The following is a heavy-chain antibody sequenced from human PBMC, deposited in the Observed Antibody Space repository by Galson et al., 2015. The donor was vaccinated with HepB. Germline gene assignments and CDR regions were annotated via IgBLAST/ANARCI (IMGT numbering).Heavy chain of an antibody. Sequence: SLRLSCAASGFTFSSYGMHWVRQAPGKGLEWVAVISYDGSNKYYADSVKGRFTISRDNSKNMLYLQMNSLRAEDTAVYYCAKDEPGRGFDYWGQGTLVTVSS. CDR1: GFTFSSYG. V-gene: IGHV3-30*18. CDR3: AKDEPGRGFDY. J-gene: IGHJ4*02. D-gene: IGHD3-10*01. CDR2: ISYDGSNK.